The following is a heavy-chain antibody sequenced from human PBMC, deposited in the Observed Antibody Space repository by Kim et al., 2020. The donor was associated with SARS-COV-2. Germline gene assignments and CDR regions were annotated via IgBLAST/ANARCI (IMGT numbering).Heavy chain of an antibody. J-gene: IGHJ6*02. D-gene: IGHD3-3*01. CDR1: GFTFSSYS. V-gene: IGHV3-21*01. CDR2: ISSSSSYI. Sequence: GGSLRLSCAASGFTFSSYSMNWVRQAPGKGLEWVSSISSSSSYIYYADSVKGRFTISRDNAKNSLYLQMNSLRAEDTAVYYCASDSRIYYDFGSGYPHIMYYGMDDWGQGTTVTDSS. CDR3: ASDSRIYYDFGSGYPHIMYYGMDD.